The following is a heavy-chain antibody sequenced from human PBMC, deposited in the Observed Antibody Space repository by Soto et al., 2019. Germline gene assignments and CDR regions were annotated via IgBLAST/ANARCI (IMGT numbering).Heavy chain of an antibody. V-gene: IGHV1-2*04. Sequence: ASVKVSCKASGYTFTGYYMHWVRQAPGQGLEWMGWINPNSGGTNYAQKFQGWVTMTRDTSISTAYMELSRLRSDDTAVYYCARGVWVTRGYNWFDPWGRGTLVTVSS. CDR2: INPNSGGT. J-gene: IGHJ5*02. CDR3: ARGVWVTRGYNWFDP. D-gene: IGHD2-21*02. CDR1: GYTFTGYY.